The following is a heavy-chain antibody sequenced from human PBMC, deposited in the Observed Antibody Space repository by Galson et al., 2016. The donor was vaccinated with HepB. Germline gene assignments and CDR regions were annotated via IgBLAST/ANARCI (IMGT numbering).Heavy chain of an antibody. CDR2: ICDGGSA. V-gene: IGHV3-66*01. CDR3: ARDPPGVPDFALDV. D-gene: IGHD3-10*01. CDR1: GFTVSSNC. J-gene: IGHJ6*02. Sequence: SLRLSCAASGFTVSSNCMSWVRQAPGKGLEWVSLICDGGSAYYTDSVKASFTISRDNAKNTLYLQMNNLRPVDTAVYFCARDPPGVPDFALDVWGQGTTVTVSS.